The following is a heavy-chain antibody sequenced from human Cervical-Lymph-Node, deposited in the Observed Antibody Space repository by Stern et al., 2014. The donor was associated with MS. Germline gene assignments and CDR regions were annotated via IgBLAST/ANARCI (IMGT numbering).Heavy chain of an antibody. CDR1: GGSISTVGYY. CDR3: ARSDRLWGSFDY. J-gene: IGHJ4*02. CDR2: SYHSGST. Sequence: QLQLQESGPGLVKPSQTLSLTCSVSGGSISTVGYYWTWIRPHPGNGLEWIGYSYHSGSTYYNPSLKRRASISVDTSKNQFSLNVTSVTAADTALYYCARSDRLWGSFDYWGQGTLVTVSS. D-gene: IGHD3-16*01. V-gene: IGHV4-31*03.